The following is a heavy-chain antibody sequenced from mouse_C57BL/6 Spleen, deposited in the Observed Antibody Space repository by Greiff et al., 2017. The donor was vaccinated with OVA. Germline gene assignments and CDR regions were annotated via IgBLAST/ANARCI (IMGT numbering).Heavy chain of an antibody. J-gene: IGHJ4*01. CDR2: INPNNGGT. Sequence: EVQLQQSGPELVKPGASVKISCKASGYTFTDYYMNWVKQSHGKSLEWIGDINPNNGGTSYNQKFKGKATLTVDKSSSTAYMELRSLTSEDSAVYYCARGSSYERGYAMDYWGQGTSVTVSS. CDR1: GYTFTDYY. CDR3: ARGSSYERGYAMDY. D-gene: IGHD1-1*01. V-gene: IGHV1-26*01.